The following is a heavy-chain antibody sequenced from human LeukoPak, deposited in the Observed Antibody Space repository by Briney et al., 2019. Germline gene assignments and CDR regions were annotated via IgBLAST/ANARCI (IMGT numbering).Heavy chain of an antibody. CDR3: ARGRNYYGSGSYYNRINDY. Sequence: SETLSLTCTVSGGSISSYYWSWIRQPPGKGLEWIGYIYYSGSTNYNPSLKSRVTISVDTSKNQFSLKLSSVTAADTAVYYCARGRNYYGSGSYYNRINDYWGQGTLVTVSS. CDR2: IYYSGST. D-gene: IGHD3-10*01. CDR1: GGSISSYY. V-gene: IGHV4-59*12. J-gene: IGHJ4*02.